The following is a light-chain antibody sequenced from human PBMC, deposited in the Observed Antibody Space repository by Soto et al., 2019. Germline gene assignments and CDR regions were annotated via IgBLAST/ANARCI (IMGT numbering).Light chain of an antibody. CDR2: DVS. CDR1: SSDVGGYNY. CDR3: SSFKV. V-gene: IGLV2-14*03. Sequence: QSALTQPASVSGSPGQSITISCTGTSSDVGGYNYVSWYQRHPGKAPKLMIYDVSNRPSGVSNRFSGSKSGNTASLTIPGLQAEDEADYYCSSFKVFGTGTKVTVL. J-gene: IGLJ1*01.